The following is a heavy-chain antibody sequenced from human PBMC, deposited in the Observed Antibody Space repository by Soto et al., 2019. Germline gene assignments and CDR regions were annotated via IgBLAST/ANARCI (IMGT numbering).Heavy chain of an antibody. CDR3: ARSFGSGTYHDAFHF. CDR1: GYTFTTYY. J-gene: IGHJ3*01. V-gene: IGHV1-46*01. Sequence: QVQLVQSGAEVKKPGASVKVSCKASGYTFTTYYMHWVRQAPGQGLEWMGIINPSGGSTTYAQKFQGRVTMTRDTSTSTVYMELSSLRFEDTAVYFCARSFGSGTYHDAFHFWGQGTMVTVSS. CDR2: INPSGGST. D-gene: IGHD3-10*01.